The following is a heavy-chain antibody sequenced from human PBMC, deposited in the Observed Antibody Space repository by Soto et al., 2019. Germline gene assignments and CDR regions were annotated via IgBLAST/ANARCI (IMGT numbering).Heavy chain of an antibody. D-gene: IGHD2-2*01. J-gene: IGHJ6*02. Sequence: EVQLLESGGGLVQPGGSLRLSCAASGFTFRSYATNWVRQAPGKGLEWVSTISGSGDKTYYADSVKGRFTISRDNSKNTLSLQMNSLRAEDTAVYYCAKSGQSSWANMDVWGQGTTVTVSS. CDR3: AKSGQSSWANMDV. CDR2: ISGSGDKT. V-gene: IGHV3-23*01. CDR1: GFTFRSYA.